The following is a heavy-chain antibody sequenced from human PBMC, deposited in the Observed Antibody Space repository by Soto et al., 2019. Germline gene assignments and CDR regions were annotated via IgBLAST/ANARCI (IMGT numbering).Heavy chain of an antibody. D-gene: IGHD2-2*01. CDR3: AREPSSTSFPHYYYMEV. CDR1: GFTFSSYS. J-gene: IGHJ6*03. V-gene: IGHV3-48*01. CDR2: ISSSSSTI. Sequence: GGSLRLSCAASGFTFSSYSMNWVRQAPGKGLEWVSYISSSSSTIYYADSVKGRFTISRDNAKNSLYLQMNSLRAEDTAVYYCAREPSSTSFPHYYYMEVWGKGTSVTVSS.